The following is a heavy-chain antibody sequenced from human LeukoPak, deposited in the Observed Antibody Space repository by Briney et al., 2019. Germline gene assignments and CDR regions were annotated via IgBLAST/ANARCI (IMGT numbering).Heavy chain of an antibody. J-gene: IGHJ6*02. CDR1: GGTFSSYA. CDR3: ARDADIVVVPAAIDLHYYGMDV. D-gene: IGHD2-2*01. Sequence: GASVKVSCKASGGTFSSYAISWVRQAPGQGLEWMGGIIPIFGTANYAQKFQGRVTITADESTSTAYMELSSLRSEDTAVYYCARDADIVVVPAAIDLHYYGMDVWGQGTTVTVSS. CDR2: IIPIFGTA. V-gene: IGHV1-69*13.